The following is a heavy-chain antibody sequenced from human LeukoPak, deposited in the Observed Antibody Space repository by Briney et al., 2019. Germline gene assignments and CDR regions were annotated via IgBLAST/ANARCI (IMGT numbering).Heavy chain of an antibody. J-gene: IGHJ1*01. V-gene: IGHV4-34*01. D-gene: IGHD2-15*01. CDR2: INHSGST. Sequence: SETLSLTCAVYGGSFSGYYWSWIRQPPGKGLEWIGEINHSGSTNYNPSLKSRVTISVDTSKNQFSLKLSSVTAADTAVYYCARGRWVTRRLTTPALVGAEYFQHWGQGTLVTVSS. CDR3: ARGRWVTRRLTTPALVGAEYFQH. CDR1: GGSFSGYY.